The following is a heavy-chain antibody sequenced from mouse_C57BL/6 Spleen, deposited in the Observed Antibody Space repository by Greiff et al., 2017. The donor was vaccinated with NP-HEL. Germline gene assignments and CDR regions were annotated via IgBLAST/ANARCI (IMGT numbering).Heavy chain of an antibody. Sequence: EVMLVESGGGLVKPGGSLKLSCAASGFTFSSYAMSWVRQTPEKRLEWVATISDGGSYTYYPDNVKGRFTISRDNAKNNLYLQMSHLKSEDTAMYYCARSLLLLRFYWYFDVWGTGTTVTVSS. D-gene: IGHD1-1*01. CDR2: ISDGGSYT. J-gene: IGHJ1*03. CDR3: ARSLLLLRFYWYFDV. CDR1: GFTFSSYA. V-gene: IGHV5-4*03.